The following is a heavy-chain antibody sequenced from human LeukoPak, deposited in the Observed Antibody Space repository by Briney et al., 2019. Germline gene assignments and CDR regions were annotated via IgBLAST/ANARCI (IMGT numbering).Heavy chain of an antibody. V-gene: IGHV4-4*02. CDR3: ARLYGDYEYYDY. CDR2: IYHSGST. D-gene: IGHD4-17*01. J-gene: IGHJ4*02. CDR1: GGSISSSNW. Sequence: SETLSLTCAVSGGSISSSNWWSWVCQPPGKGLEWIGEIYHSGSTNYNPSLKSRVTISVDESKNQFSLKLSSVTAADTAVYYCARLYGDYEYYDYWGQGTLVTVSS.